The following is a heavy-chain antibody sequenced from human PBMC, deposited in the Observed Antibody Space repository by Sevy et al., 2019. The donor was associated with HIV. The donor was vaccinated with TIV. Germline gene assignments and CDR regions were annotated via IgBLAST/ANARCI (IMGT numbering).Heavy chain of an antibody. D-gene: IGHD6-13*01. CDR3: ARHGSWSFYFDY. CDR1: DDSMSSSNYF. J-gene: IGHJ4*02. Sequence: SETLSLTCGVSDDSMSSSNYFWGWIRQPPGKGLEWIGSIYYTTTTYYNPSLTSRFTLSVDTSKKQFSLKLSSVTAADTAVYYCARHGSWSFYFDYWGQGILVTVSS. V-gene: IGHV4-39*01. CDR2: IYYTTTT.